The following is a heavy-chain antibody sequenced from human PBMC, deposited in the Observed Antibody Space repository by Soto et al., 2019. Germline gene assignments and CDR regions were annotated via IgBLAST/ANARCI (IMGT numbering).Heavy chain of an antibody. CDR3: ARDGYCSGGSCYRRGWFDP. Sequence: ASVKVSCKASGYTFTSYGISWVRQAPGQGLEWMGWISAYNGNTNYAQKLQGRVTMTTDTSTSTAYMELRSLRSDDTAVYYCARDGYCSGGSCYRRGWFDPWGQGTLVTVSS. CDR1: GYTFTSYG. J-gene: IGHJ5*02. CDR2: ISAYNGNT. V-gene: IGHV1-18*01. D-gene: IGHD2-15*01.